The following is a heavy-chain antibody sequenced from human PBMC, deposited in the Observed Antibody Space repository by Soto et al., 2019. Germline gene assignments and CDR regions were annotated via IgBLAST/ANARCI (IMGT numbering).Heavy chain of an antibody. CDR3: AMPGGYYYGSGSYYDMLPI. CDR1: GYTFISYA. Sequence: QVHLVQSGAEVKNPGASVKVSCKPSGYTFISYAIHWVRQAPGQRLEWIGWIDSDNADTTYSQKFLGRVTVTSDTSASTVYLALSSLRSEDTSVYYCAMPGGYYYGSGSYYDMLPIWGQGTLVTVSS. D-gene: IGHD3-10*01. J-gene: IGHJ4*02. CDR2: IDSDNADT. V-gene: IGHV1-3*01.